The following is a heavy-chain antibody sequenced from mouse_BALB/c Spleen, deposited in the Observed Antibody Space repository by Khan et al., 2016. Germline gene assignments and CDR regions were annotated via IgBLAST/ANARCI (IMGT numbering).Heavy chain of an antibody. CDR1: GDSFTSGY. D-gene: IGHD2-2*01. V-gene: IGHV3-8*02. CDR3: ASYGYDHFDY. CDR2: ISYSGIT. J-gene: IGHJ2*01. Sequence: EVQLQESGPSLVNPSQTLSLTCSVTGDSFTSGYWNWIRKFPGNKLEYMGYISYSGITYYNPSLKSRISITRDTSKNQYYLQLNSVTTEDTATYYCASYGYDHFDYCGQGTTVTVSS.